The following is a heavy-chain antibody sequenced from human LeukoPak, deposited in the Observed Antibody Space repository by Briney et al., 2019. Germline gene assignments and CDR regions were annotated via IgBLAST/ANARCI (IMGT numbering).Heavy chain of an antibody. Sequence: GGSLRLSCAASGFTFSSYWMSWVRQAPGKGLEWVANIKQDGSEKYYVDSVKGRFTISRDYAKNSLYLQMNSLRVEDTAVYYCAKVAKYYYGPETYYFFEQWGQGTPVTASS. V-gene: IGHV3-7*01. D-gene: IGHD3-10*01. CDR2: IKQDGSEK. J-gene: IGHJ4*02. CDR1: GFTFSSYW. CDR3: AKVAKYYYGPETYYFFEQ.